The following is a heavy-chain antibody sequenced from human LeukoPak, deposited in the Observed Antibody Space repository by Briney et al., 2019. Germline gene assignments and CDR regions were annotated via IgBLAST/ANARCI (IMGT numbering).Heavy chain of an antibody. CDR1: GYTFTSYD. V-gene: IGHV1-8*01. CDR3: ARGVRGYSYGFDLGYYYYYMDV. Sequence: ASVKVSCKASGYTFTSYDINWVRQATGQGLEWMGWMNPNSGNTGYAQKFQGRVTMTRNTSISTAYMELSSPRSEDTAVYYCARGVRGYSYGFDLGYYYYYMDVWGKGTTVTVSS. D-gene: IGHD5-18*01. J-gene: IGHJ6*03. CDR2: MNPNSGNT.